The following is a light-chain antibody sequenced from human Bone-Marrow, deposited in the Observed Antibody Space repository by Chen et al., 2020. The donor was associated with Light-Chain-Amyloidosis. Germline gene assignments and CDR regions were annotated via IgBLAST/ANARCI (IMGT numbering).Light chain of an antibody. CDR2: APS. V-gene: IGKV1-39*01. Sequence: EIQMTQSPSSLSASVGDRVTITCRSSQSISSYLNWYQQRPGKAPNLLIYAPSSLQSGVPSRFSGSGSGTDFTLTISSLQTEDFATYYCQQSYTSPRTFGPGTKVDIK. CDR3: QQSYTSPRT. CDR1: QSISSY. J-gene: IGKJ3*01.